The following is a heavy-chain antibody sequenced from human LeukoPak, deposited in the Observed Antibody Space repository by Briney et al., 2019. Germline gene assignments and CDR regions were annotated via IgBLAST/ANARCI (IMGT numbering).Heavy chain of an antibody. V-gene: IGHV4-39*07. Sequence: PSETLSLTCTVSGGSISSSSYYWGWIRQPPGKGLEWIGSIYYSGSTYYNPSLKSRVTISVDTSKNQFSLKLSSVTAADTAVYYCARDTRAAGWYLDYWGQGTLVTVSS. D-gene: IGHD6-19*01. CDR2: IYYSGST. J-gene: IGHJ4*02. CDR3: ARDTRAAGWYLDY. CDR1: GGSISSSSYY.